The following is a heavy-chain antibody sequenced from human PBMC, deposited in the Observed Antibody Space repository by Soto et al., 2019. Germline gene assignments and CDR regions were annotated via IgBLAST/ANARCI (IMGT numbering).Heavy chain of an antibody. CDR1: GGSFSGYY. Sequence: PSETLSLTCAVYGGSFSGYYWSWIRQPPGKGLEWIGEINHSGSTNYNPSLKSRVTISVDTSKNQFSLKLSSVTAADTAVYYCARAKRYSYGYGWFDPWGQGTLVTVSS. CDR2: INHSGST. CDR3: ARAKRYSYGYGWFDP. J-gene: IGHJ5*02. V-gene: IGHV4-34*01. D-gene: IGHD5-18*01.